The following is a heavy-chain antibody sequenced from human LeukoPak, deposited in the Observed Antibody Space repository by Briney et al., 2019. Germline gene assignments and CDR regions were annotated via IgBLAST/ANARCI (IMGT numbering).Heavy chain of an antibody. V-gene: IGHV1-2*02. CDR1: GYTFTGYY. CDR3: ARDPTTSSWYYGGWFDP. J-gene: IGHJ5*02. D-gene: IGHD6-13*01. Sequence: ASVKVSCKASGYTFTGYYMHWVRQAPGQGLEWMGWINPNSGGTNYAQKFQGRVTMTRDTSISTAYMELSRLRSDDTAVCYCARDPTTSSWYYGGWFDPWGQGTLVTVSS. CDR2: INPNSGGT.